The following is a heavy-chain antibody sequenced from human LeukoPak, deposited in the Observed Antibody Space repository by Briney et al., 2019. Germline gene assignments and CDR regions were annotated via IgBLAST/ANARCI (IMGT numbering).Heavy chain of an antibody. CDR2: ISSSSSTI. CDR1: GFTFSSYS. CDR3: ARARPRGPYDYVGGSHDY. J-gene: IGHJ4*02. Sequence: GGSLRLSCAASGFTFSSYSMNWVRQAPGKGLEWVSYISSSSSTIYYADSVKGRFTISRDNAKNSLYLQMNSLRAEDTAVYYCARARPRGPYDYVGGSHDYWGQGTLVTVSS. D-gene: IGHD3-16*01. V-gene: IGHV3-48*01.